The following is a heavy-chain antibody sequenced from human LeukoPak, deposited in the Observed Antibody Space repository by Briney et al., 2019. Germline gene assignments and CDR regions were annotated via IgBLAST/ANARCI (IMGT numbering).Heavy chain of an antibody. CDR3: ASGQWVVRYNWFDH. J-gene: IGHJ5*02. CDR2: LSTDGSEK. CDR1: GFTFSSFA. Sequence: PGGSLRLSCAASGFTFSSFAMHWVRQAPGKGLEWVAGLSTDGSEKYYTDSVKGRFTISRDNSKNTLYLQMNSLRPEDTAVYHCASGQWVVRYNWFDHWGQGTLVAVSS. V-gene: IGHV3-30*04. D-gene: IGHD6-19*01.